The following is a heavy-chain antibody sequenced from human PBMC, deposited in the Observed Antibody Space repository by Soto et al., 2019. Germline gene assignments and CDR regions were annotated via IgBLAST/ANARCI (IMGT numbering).Heavy chain of an antibody. V-gene: IGHV4-30-4*01. Sequence: SETLSLTCTVSGGSISSGDYYWSWIRQPPGKGLEWIGYIYYSGSTYYNPSLKSRVTISVDTSKNQFSLKLSSVTAADTAVYYCARDVLLWLGGANWFDPWGQGTLVTV. D-gene: IGHD3-10*01. CDR3: ARDVLLWLGGANWFDP. J-gene: IGHJ5*02. CDR1: GGSISSGDYY. CDR2: IYYSGST.